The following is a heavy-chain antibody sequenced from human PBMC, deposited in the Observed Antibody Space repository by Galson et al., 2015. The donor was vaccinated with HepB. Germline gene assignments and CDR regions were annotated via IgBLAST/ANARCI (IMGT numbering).Heavy chain of an antibody. V-gene: IGHV1-69*06. D-gene: IGHD3-10*01. CDR3: ARGGYGSGTYEFWGMDV. Sequence: SVKVSCKASGYTLTTYAISWVRQAPGQGLEWMGGITPMSVTPNYAQKFQGRVTITVDTITSTAYLQLSSLRSEDTALYYCARGGYGSGTYEFWGMDVWGQGTTVSVSS. J-gene: IGHJ6*02. CDR1: GYTLTTYA. CDR2: ITPMSVTP.